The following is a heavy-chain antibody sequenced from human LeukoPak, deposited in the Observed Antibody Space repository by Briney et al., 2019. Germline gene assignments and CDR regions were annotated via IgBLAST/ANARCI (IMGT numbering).Heavy chain of an antibody. CDR2: INHSGIT. J-gene: IGHJ6*01. CDR1: GFSFSGYY. D-gene: IGHD4-17*01. Sequence: KPSETLSLTCAVYGFSFSGYYWSWIRQPPGKGLEWIVEINHSGITNYKPSLKSRVTISVDTSKNQFSLKLRSVTAAETAVYSCERGLDGDYDYYYSYGMDVWGQGTTVTVSS. CDR3: ERGLDGDYDYYYSYGMDV. V-gene: IGHV4-34*01.